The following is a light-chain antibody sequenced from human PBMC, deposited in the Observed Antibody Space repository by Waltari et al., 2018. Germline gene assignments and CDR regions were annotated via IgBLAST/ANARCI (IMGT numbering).Light chain of an antibody. Sequence: EIVLTQSPGTLFLSPGERATLPCRASQSVSSNYLAWYQQKSGQAPRLLIDGASSRAAGIPDRFSGSGSGTDFSLTISRLESEDFAVYYCQQYSGSPLTFGQGTKVEIK. J-gene: IGKJ1*01. CDR1: QSVSSNY. CDR3: QQYSGSPLT. CDR2: GAS. V-gene: IGKV3-20*01.